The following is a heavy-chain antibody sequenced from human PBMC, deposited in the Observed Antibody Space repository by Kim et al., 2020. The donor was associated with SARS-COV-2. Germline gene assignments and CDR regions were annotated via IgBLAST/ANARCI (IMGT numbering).Heavy chain of an antibody. V-gene: IGHV1-2*06. CDR2: INPNSGGT. CDR3: AILEAYSSGWYSLYFDY. Sequence: ASVKVSCKASGYTFTGYYMHWVRQAPGQGLEWMGRINPNSGGTNYAQKFQGRVTMTRDTSISTAYMELSRLRSDDTAVYYCAILEAYSSGWYSLYFDYWGQGTLVTVSS. D-gene: IGHD6-19*01. J-gene: IGHJ4*02. CDR1: GYTFTGYY.